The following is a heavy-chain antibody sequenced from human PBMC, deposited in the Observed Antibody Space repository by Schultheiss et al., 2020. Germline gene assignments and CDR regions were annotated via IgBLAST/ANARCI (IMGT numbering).Heavy chain of an antibody. CDR1: GYTFTSYG. Sequence: ASVKVSCKASGYTFTSYGINWVRQATGQGLEWMGWMNPNSGNTGYAQKFQGRVTMTRNTSISTAYMELSSLRSEDTAVYYCARVEYHHVDTAMERNDYWGQGTLVTVPS. J-gene: IGHJ4*02. V-gene: IGHV1-8*02. CDR3: ARVEYHHVDTAMERNDY. D-gene: IGHD5-18*01. CDR2: MNPNSGNT.